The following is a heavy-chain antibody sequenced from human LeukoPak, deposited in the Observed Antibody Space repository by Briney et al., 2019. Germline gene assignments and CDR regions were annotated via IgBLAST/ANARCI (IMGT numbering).Heavy chain of an antibody. CDR3: ASRVDNYYYMDV. Sequence: PSETLSLTCAVYGGSFSGYYWSWIRQPPGKGLEWIGEINHSGSTNYNPSLKSRVTISVDTSKNQFSLKLSSVTAADTAVYYCASRVDNYYYMDVWGKGTTVTVSS. V-gene: IGHV4-34*01. CDR1: GGSFSGYY. J-gene: IGHJ6*03. CDR2: INHSGST.